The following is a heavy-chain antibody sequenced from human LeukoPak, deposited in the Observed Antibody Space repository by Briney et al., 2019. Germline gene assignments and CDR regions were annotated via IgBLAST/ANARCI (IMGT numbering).Heavy chain of an antibody. CDR2: IYHSGST. CDR3: ASLRYCSGGSCYSGY. D-gene: IGHD2-15*01. CDR1: GGSISSGNW. V-gene: IGHV4-4*02. Sequence: PSETLSLTCAVSGGSISSGNWWSWVRQPPGKGLEWIGEIYHSGSTNYNPSLKSRVTISVDKSKNQFSLKLSSVTAADTAVYYCASLRYCSGGSCYSGYWGQGTLVTVSS. J-gene: IGHJ4*02.